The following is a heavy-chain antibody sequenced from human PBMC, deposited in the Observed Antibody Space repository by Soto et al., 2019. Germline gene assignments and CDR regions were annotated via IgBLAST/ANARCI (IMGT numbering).Heavy chain of an antibody. Sequence: ASVKVSCKASGYTFTSYYMHWVRQAPGQGLEWMGIINPSGGSTSYAQKFQGRVTMTRDTSTSTVYMELSSLRSEDTAVYYCAIDFVAGTEVPYYYGMDVWGKGTTVTVSS. CDR3: AIDFVAGTEVPYYYGMDV. J-gene: IGHJ6*04. D-gene: IGHD6-19*01. CDR1: GYTFTSYY. CDR2: INPSGGST. V-gene: IGHV1-46*01.